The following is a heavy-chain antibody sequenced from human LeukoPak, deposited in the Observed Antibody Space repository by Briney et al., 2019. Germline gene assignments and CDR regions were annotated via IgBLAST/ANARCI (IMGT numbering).Heavy chain of an antibody. Sequence: SETLSLTCAVSGYSISSGYYWGWIRQPAGKGLEWIGRIYTSGSTNYNPSLKSRVTMSVDTSKNQFSLKLSSVTAADTAVYYCARARTRILFRGEYYFDYWGQGTLVTVSS. V-gene: IGHV4-4*07. J-gene: IGHJ4*02. CDR3: ARARTRILFRGEYYFDY. CDR2: IYTSGST. D-gene: IGHD2-15*01. CDR1: GYSISSGYY.